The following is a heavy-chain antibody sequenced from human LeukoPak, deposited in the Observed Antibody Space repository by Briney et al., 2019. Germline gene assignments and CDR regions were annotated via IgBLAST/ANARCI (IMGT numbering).Heavy chain of an antibody. CDR2: IYHSGST. CDR3: ASASYYDSSGYLLYYSGMDV. V-gene: IGHV4-4*02. CDR1: GGSISSSNW. Sequence: PSETLSLTCAVSGGSISSSNWWSWVRQPPGKGLEWIGEIYHSGSTNYNPSLKSRVTISVDKSKNQFSLKLSSVTAEDTAVYYCASASYYDSSGYLLYYSGMDVWGQGTTVTVSS. D-gene: IGHD3-22*01. J-gene: IGHJ6*02.